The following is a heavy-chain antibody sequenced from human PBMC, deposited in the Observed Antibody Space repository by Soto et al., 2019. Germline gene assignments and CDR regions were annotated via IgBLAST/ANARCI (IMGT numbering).Heavy chain of an antibody. CDR2: IWYDGSNK. CDR3: ARGRVERIGLYYFDY. J-gene: IGHJ4*02. Sequence: QVQLVESGGGVVQPGRSLRLSCAASGFTFSSYGMHWVRQAPGKGLEWVAAIWYDGSNKYYADSVKGRFTISRDNSKNTLYRQMNSLRAEDTAVYYCARGRVERIGLYYFDYWGQGTLVTVSS. V-gene: IGHV3-33*01. CDR1: GFTFSSYG. D-gene: IGHD6-13*01.